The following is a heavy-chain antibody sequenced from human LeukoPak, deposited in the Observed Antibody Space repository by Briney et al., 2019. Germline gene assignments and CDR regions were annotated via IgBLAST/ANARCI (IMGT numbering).Heavy chain of an antibody. D-gene: IGHD3-10*01. V-gene: IGHV4-61*02. CDR3: ARLYSFGSRSGSYWFDP. J-gene: IGHJ5*02. CDR2: IYTSGST. CDR1: GGSISSGSYY. Sequence: PSETLSLTCTVSGGSISSGSYYWSWIRQPAGKGLEWIGRIYTSGSTNYNPSLKSRVTISVDTSKNQFSLKLSSVTAADTAVYYSARLYSFGSRSGSYWFDPWGQGTLVTVSS.